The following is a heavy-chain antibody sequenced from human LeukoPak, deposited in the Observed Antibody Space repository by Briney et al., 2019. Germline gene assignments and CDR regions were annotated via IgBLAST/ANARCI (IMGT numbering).Heavy chain of an antibody. D-gene: IGHD6-13*01. CDR3: ATGRIAAPDY. CDR2: VYYTGST. Sequence: SGPTLVKPSETLSLTCTVSGDFITAYYWSWIRQPPGKGLEWIGYVYYTGSTEYNPSLRSRVTISLDTSKNQFSLKLSSVTAADTAVYYCATGRIAAPDYWGQGTLVTVSS. V-gene: IGHV4-59*12. J-gene: IGHJ4*02. CDR1: GDFITAYY.